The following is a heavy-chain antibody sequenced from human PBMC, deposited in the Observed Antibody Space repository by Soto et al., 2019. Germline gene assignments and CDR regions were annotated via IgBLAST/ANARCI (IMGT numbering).Heavy chain of an antibody. CDR2: IYYSGST. D-gene: IGHD2-2*01. CDR3: ARGRLVPAVNFDY. J-gene: IGHJ4*02. CDR1: GGSISSGGYY. V-gene: IGHV4-31*03. Sequence: SETLSLTCTVSGGSISSGGYYWSWIRQHPGKGLEWIGYIYYSGSTYYNPSLKSRVTISVDTSKNQFSLKLNSVTAADTAVYYCARGRLVPAVNFDYWGLGTLVTVSS.